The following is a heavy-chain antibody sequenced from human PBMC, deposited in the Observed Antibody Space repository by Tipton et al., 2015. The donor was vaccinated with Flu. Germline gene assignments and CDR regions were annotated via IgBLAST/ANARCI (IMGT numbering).Heavy chain of an antibody. Sequence: TLSLTCVVSGGSFSGYNGMWIRQRPGKGLEWIGEIDHSETASYPPSLRGRVTLSLDVSKNQLSLKMTSATAADTAVYYCARSFRVAVIGGLDVWGQGTTVAVSS. V-gene: IGHV4-34*01. CDR2: IDHSETA. CDR3: ARSFRVAVIGGLDV. D-gene: IGHD2-21*01. J-gene: IGHJ6*02. CDR1: GGSFSGYN.